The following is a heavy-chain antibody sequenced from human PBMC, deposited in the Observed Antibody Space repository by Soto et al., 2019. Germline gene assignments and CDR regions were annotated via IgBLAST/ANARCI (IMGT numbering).Heavy chain of an antibody. CDR1: GYSFTSYW. Sequence: PGESLKISCKGSGYSFTSYWISWVHQMPGKGLEWMGRIDPSDSYTNYSPSFQGHVTISADKSISTAYLQWSSLKASDTTMYYCARQSRDYYYYGMDVWGQGTTVTVSS. V-gene: IGHV5-10-1*01. CDR2: IDPSDSYT. CDR3: ARQSRDYYYYGMDV. J-gene: IGHJ6*02.